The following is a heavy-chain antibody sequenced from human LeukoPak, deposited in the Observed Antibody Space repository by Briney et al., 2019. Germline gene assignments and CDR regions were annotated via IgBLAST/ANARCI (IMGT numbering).Heavy chain of an antibody. CDR1: GGSISSSSYY. CDR3: ARVPDSGDY. V-gene: IGHV4-39*07. D-gene: IGHD4-17*01. CDR2: IYYSGST. J-gene: IGHJ4*02. Sequence: KPSETLSLTCTVSGGSISSSSYYWGWIRQPPGKGLEWIGSIYYSGSTYYNPSLKSRVTISVDTSKNQFSLKLSSVTAADTAVYYCARVPDSGDYWGQGTLVTVSS.